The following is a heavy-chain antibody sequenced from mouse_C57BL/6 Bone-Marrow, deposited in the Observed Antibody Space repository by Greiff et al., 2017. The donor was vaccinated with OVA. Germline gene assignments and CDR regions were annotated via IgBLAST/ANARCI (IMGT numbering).Heavy chain of an antibody. CDR1: GYAFSSSW. Sequence: ESGPELVKPGASVKISCKASGYAFSSSWMNWVKQRPGKGLEWIGRIYPGDGDTNYNGKFKGKATLTADKSSSTAYMQLSSLTSEDSAVYFCARWIYDGYPYYFDYWGQGTTLTVSS. D-gene: IGHD2-3*01. V-gene: IGHV1-82*01. J-gene: IGHJ2*01. CDR2: IYPGDGDT. CDR3: ARWIYDGYPYYFDY.